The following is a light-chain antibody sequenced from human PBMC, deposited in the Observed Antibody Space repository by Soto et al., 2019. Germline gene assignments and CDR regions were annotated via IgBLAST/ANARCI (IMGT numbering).Light chain of an antibody. CDR2: DVS. CDR1: SSDVGGYNY. Sequence: QFVLIQPASVYGSPGQSITISSTGTSSDVGGYNYVYWYHQHPGKTPKHMIYDVSNRPSGVSTRFSGTKSGNTASLTISGFQAEDEADYYCSSYTNSSTLYVFGTGNKVPVL. V-gene: IGLV2-14*01. J-gene: IGLJ1*01. CDR3: SSYTNSSTLYV.